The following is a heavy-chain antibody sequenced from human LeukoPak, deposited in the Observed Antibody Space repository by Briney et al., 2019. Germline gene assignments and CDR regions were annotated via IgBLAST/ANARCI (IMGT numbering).Heavy chain of an antibody. D-gene: IGHD6-13*01. CDR1: GYTFTSYD. CDR2: MNPNSGNT. J-gene: IGHJ5*02. Sequence: ASVKVSCKASGYTFTSYDINWVRQATGQGLEWMGWMNPNSGNTGYAQKFQGRVTITRNTSISTAYMELSSLRSEDTAVYYCASHDIAAPIRTRRWFDPWGQGTLVTVSS. CDR3: ASHDIAAPIRTRRWFDP. V-gene: IGHV1-8*03.